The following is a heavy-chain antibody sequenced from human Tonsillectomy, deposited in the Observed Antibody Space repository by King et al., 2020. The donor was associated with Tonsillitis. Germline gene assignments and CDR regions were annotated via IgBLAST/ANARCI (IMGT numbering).Heavy chain of an antibody. Sequence: VQLVESGGGLVKPGGSLRLSCAASGFTFSSYSMNWVRQAPGKGLEWVSSISYSSSYIYYTDSVKGRFTISRANAKNSLYLQMNSLRAEDTAVYYCARGLQAAIAGFDYWGQGTLVTVSS. CDR3: ARGLQAAIAGFDY. J-gene: IGHJ4*02. CDR2: ISYSSSYI. D-gene: IGHD2-2*01. CDR1: GFTFSSYS. V-gene: IGHV3-21*01.